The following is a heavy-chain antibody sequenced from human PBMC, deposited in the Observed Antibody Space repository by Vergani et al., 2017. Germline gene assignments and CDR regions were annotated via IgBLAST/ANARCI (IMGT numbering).Heavy chain of an antibody. J-gene: IGHJ4*02. Sequence: EVQLVESGGGLVQPGRSLRLSCAASGFTFDDYAMHWVRQAPGKGLEWVSGISWNSGSIGYADSVKGRFTISRDNAKNSLYLQMNSLRAEDKALYYCAKSLRGYKYDFDYWGQGTLVTVSS. CDR2: ISWNSGSI. V-gene: IGHV3-9*01. D-gene: IGHD5-24*01. CDR1: GFTFDDYA. CDR3: AKSLRGYKYDFDY.